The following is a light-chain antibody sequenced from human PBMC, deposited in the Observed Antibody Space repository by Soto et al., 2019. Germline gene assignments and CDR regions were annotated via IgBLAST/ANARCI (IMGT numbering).Light chain of an antibody. CDR3: QQYGSSPKT. CDR1: QSVSSSY. Sequence: EIVLTQSPGTLSLSPGERATLSCRASQSVSSSYLGWYQQKPGQAPRLLIYGASSRATGIPDRFTSSGSGTDFTLTITRLEPEDFAVYYCQQYGSSPKTFGQGTKVDIK. J-gene: IGKJ1*01. CDR2: GAS. V-gene: IGKV3-20*01.